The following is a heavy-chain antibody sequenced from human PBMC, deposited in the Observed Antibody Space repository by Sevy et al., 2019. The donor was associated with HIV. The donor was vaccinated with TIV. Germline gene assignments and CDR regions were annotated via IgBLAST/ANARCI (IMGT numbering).Heavy chain of an antibody. D-gene: IGHD3-16*01. Sequence: GGSLRLSCAASGFSFSNYAMHWVRQSPGKGLEWVAMISYDGINKDYADSVKGRFTLSRDNSKNTLFLQMNSLRAEDTALYYCARDLPHLLPWELSRGSYYWGQGTLVTVSS. V-gene: IGHV3-30*04. CDR3: ARDLPHLLPWELSRGSYY. CDR1: GFSFSNYA. CDR2: ISYDGINK. J-gene: IGHJ4*02.